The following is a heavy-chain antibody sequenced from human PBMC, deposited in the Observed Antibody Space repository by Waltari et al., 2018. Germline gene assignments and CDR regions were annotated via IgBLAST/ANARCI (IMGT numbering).Heavy chain of an antibody. Sequence: QVQLVQSGAEVKKPGSSVKVSCKASGGTFSSYAINWVGQAPGQGLEWMGGIIPVFGTANYAQRFQGSVTITTEESTSPAYMELSSLKPEDTAVYYCTRVTGGSWEGGFDPWGQGTLVTVSS. CDR2: IIPVFGTA. CDR3: TRVTGGSWEGGFDP. V-gene: IGHV1-69*05. CDR1: GGTFSSYA. D-gene: IGHD6-13*01. J-gene: IGHJ5*02.